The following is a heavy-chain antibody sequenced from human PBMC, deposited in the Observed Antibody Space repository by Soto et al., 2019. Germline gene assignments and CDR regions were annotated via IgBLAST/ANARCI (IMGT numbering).Heavy chain of an antibody. V-gene: IGHV1-69*12. CDR1: GGTFSNYP. J-gene: IGHJ2*01. D-gene: IGHD5-12*01. Sequence: QVQLVQSGAEVKKPGSSVKVSCKASGGTFSNYPISWVRQAPGQGLEWMGGIIPIFGTVNYAQKFQGRVTITADESTSTADMELSSLRSEDTAVYYCARGNHRWLQLWYFDLWGSGTLVTVSS. CDR2: IIPIFGTV. CDR3: ARGNHRWLQLWYFDL.